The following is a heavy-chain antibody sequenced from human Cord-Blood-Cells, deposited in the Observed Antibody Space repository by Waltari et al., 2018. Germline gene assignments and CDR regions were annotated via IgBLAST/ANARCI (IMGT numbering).Heavy chain of an antibody. CDR2: INHSGST. CDR1: GGSFGGYY. Sequence: QVQLQQWGAGLLKSSETLSLTCAVYGGSFGGYYWSWIRQPPGKGLEWIGEINHSGSTNYNPSLKSRVTISVDTSKNQFSLKLSSVTAADTAVYYCASPIYSSSSWGQGTLVTVSS. J-gene: IGHJ5*02. V-gene: IGHV4-34*01. D-gene: IGHD6-6*01. CDR3: ASPIYSSSS.